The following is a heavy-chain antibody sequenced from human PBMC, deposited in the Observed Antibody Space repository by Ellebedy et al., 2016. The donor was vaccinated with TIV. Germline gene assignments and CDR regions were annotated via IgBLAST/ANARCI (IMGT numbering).Heavy chain of an antibody. J-gene: IGHJ4*02. CDR3: TRENWYIDY. Sequence: GESLKISCAASGFTFNSYWMSWVRQAPGKGLEWVANIKQDGSEMFYVDSVKGRFTISRDNAKNSLYLQMNSLRAEDTAVYYCTRENWYIDYWGQGTLVTVSS. V-gene: IGHV3-7*04. CDR2: IKQDGSEM. CDR1: GFTFNSYW. D-gene: IGHD1-1*01.